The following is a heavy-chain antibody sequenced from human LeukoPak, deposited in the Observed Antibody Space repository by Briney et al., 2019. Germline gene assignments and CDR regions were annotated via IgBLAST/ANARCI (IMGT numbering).Heavy chain of an antibody. J-gene: IGHJ5*02. CDR1: GFTFSSYG. Sequence: GGSLRLSCAASGFTFSSYGMHWVRQAPGKGLEWVAFIRYDGSNKYYADSVKGRFTISRDNSKNTLYLQMNSLRAEDTAVYYCAKDPGPIYYGSGSLDPWGQGTLVTVSS. V-gene: IGHV3-30*02. CDR2: IRYDGSNK. CDR3: AKDPGPIYYGSGSLDP. D-gene: IGHD3-10*01.